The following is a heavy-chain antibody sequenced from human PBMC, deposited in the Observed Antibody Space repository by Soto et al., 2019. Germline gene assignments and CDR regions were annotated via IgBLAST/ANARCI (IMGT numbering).Heavy chain of an antibody. Sequence: GGSLRLSCKASGFMFNNSAMTWVRQAPGQGLQWVASVSDNGGSRGGTYYADSVKGRFTISRGNSKNTLYLQLDSLTGADTAVYYCARAKAVVIAALDIWGQGTMVTVSS. V-gene: IGHV3-23*01. J-gene: IGHJ3*02. CDR2: VSDNGGSRGGT. D-gene: IGHD2-21*01. CDR1: GFMFNNSA. CDR3: ARAKAVVIAALDI.